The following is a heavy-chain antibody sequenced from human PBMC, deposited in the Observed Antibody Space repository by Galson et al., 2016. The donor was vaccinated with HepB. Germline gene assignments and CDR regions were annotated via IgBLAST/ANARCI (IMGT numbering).Heavy chain of an antibody. V-gene: IGHV4-39*01. D-gene: IGHD7-27*01. J-gene: IGHJ4*02. CDR1: GGSISSSSSY. Sequence: SETLSLTCTVSGGSISSSSSYWGWIRQPPGKGLEWIGSIYYSRSTYYNPSLKSRVTIPADTSKNQFSLKLSSVTAADTAVCYCARHPNWGVDYWGQGTLVTVSP. CDR2: IYYSRST. CDR3: ARHPNWGVDY.